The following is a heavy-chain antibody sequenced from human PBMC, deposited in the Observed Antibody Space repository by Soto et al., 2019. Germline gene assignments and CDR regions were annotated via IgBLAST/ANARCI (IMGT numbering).Heavy chain of an antibody. Sequence: PEGSLRLSCAASGFTLGRYGMSWVRQAPGKGLEWVSAVSPNGQGIYYADSVRGRFTISRDFSKNTVFLHMDSLRAEDTAVYYCAKDRDYPRDYFHYWGQGTLVTAPQ. CDR3: AKDRDYPRDYFHY. CDR2: VSPNGQGI. D-gene: IGHD3-10*01. V-gene: IGHV3-23*01. J-gene: IGHJ4*02. CDR1: GFTLGRYG.